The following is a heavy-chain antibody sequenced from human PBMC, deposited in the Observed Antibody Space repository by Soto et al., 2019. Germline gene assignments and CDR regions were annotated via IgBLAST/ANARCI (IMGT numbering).Heavy chain of an antibody. D-gene: IGHD2-21*02. V-gene: IGHV3-33*06. Sequence: QVQLVESGGGVVQPGRSLRLSCAASGFTFSTYGIHWVRQAPGKGLEWLAVIWYDGSKKYYADSVQGRFTISRDNSKNTEYLKMNSLRAEDTAVYYCVKDHCGGDCYSNPYFDYWGQGTLVTVSS. CDR1: GFTFSTYG. CDR2: IWYDGSKK. J-gene: IGHJ4*02. CDR3: VKDHCGGDCYSNPYFDY.